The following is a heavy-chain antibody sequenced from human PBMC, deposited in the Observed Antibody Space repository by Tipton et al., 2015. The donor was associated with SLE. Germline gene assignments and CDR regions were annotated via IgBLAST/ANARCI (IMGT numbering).Heavy chain of an antibody. CDR1: GFTFSSYS. CDR2: ISSSSSYI. D-gene: IGHD2-21*01. Sequence: SLRLSCAASGFTFSSYSMNWVRQAPGKGLEWVSSISSSSSYIYYADSVKGRFTISRDNAKNSLYLQMNSLRAEDTAVYYCARDRGDCGGDCYSWYWGQGTLVTVSS. J-gene: IGHJ4*02. CDR3: ARDRGDCGGDCYSWY. V-gene: IGHV3-21*01.